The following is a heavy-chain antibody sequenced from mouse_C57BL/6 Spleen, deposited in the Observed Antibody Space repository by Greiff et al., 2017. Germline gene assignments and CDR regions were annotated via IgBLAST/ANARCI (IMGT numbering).Heavy chain of an antibody. V-gene: IGHV1-55*01. CDR2: LYPGSGST. J-gene: IGHJ3*01. CDR3: ARSYDYDGAWFAY. D-gene: IGHD2-4*01. Sequence: QVQLQQPGAELVKPGASVKMSCKASGYTFTSYWITWVKQRPGQGLEWIGDLYPGSGSTNYNEKFKSKATLTVDTSSSTAYMQLSSLTSEDSAVYYCARSYDYDGAWFAYWGQGTLVTVSA. CDR1: GYTFTSYW.